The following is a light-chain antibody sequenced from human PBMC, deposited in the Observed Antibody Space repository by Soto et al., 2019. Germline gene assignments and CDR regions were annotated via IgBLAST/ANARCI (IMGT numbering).Light chain of an antibody. Sequence: DIQMIGGPSFLYAYVGDRVTITCRASQVILTHLAWYQQKPGQVPELLIQAASTLQPGVPSRFSGSGAGTEFTLTINSLQPEDVATYYCHKYDSAPWTFGQGTKVDI. J-gene: IGKJ1*01. CDR3: HKYDSAPWT. CDR1: QVILTH. V-gene: IGKV1-27*01. CDR2: AAS.